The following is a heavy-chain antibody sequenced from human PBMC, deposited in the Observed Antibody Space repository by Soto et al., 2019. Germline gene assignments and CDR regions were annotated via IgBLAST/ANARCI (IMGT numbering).Heavy chain of an antibody. CDR2: INPNGGYT. J-gene: IGHJ4*02. CDR1: GYDFFKYN. V-gene: IGHV1-46*01. CDR3: TRADSDVVILPDVRPLFDL. D-gene: IGHD2-21*02. Sequence: QVQLVQSGAEGKKPGASVKVSCKTSGYDFFKYNMHWVRQAPGQGLEWMGVINPNGGYTRHAQKLQGRVLMTRETSSKIVYMELSGLSSADTAMYYCTRADSDVVILPDVRPLFDLWGQGALVTVSS.